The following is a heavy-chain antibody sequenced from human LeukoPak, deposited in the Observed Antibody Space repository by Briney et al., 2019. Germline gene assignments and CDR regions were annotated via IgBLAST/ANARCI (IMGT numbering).Heavy chain of an antibody. CDR3: ARGRDLSSIAARRFDP. J-gene: IGHJ5*02. CDR2: INHSGST. D-gene: IGHD6-6*01. CDR1: GGSFSGYY. Sequence: SETLSLTCAVYGGSFSGYYWSWIRQPPGKGLEWIGAINHSGSTNYNPSLKSRVTISVDTSKNQFSLKLSSVTAADTAVYYCARGRDLSSIAARRFDPWGQGTLVTVSS. V-gene: IGHV4-34*01.